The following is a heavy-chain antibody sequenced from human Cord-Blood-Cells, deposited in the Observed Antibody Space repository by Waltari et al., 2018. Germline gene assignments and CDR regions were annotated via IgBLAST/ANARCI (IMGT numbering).Heavy chain of an antibody. J-gene: IGHJ4*02. D-gene: IGHD3-3*01. CDR1: GFTSSSYA. CDR2: ISYDGSNK. CDR3: AREGTIFGVVIMKY. V-gene: IGHV3-30*04. Sequence: QVQLVESGGGVVQPGRSLRLSCSASGFTSSSYALHWVRQAPGKGLEWVAVISYDGSNKYYADSVKGRFTISRDNSKNTLYLQMNSLRAEDTAVYYCAREGTIFGVVIMKYWGQGTLVTVSS.